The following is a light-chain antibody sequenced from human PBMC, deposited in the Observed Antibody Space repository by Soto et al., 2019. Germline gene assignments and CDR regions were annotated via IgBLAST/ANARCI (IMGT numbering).Light chain of an antibody. CDR3: TSYTSSGTLEV. CDR1: TRDVGSYNL. J-gene: IGLJ1*01. V-gene: IGLV2-14*02. Sequence: QSVLTQPASVSGSPGQSIIISCTGTTRDVGSYNLVSWYQQYPGKAPELIIYEGSQRPSGVSNRFSGSKSGNTASLTISGLQAEDEADYYCTSYTSSGTLEVFGTGTKVTVL. CDR2: EGS.